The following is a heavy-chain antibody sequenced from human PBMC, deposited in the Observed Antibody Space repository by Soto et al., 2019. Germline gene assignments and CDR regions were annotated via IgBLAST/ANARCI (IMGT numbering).Heavy chain of an antibody. D-gene: IGHD5-18*01. CDR1: GFTFSSYA. CDR2: ISGSGGST. Sequence: GGSLRLSCAASGFTFSSYAMSWVRQAPGKGLEWVSAISGSGGSTYYADSVKGRFTISRDNSKNTLYLQMNSLRAEDTAVYYCEKSYKAMVRGLWLDPWGQGTLVTVYS. J-gene: IGHJ5*02. V-gene: IGHV3-23*01. CDR3: EKSYKAMVRGLWLDP.